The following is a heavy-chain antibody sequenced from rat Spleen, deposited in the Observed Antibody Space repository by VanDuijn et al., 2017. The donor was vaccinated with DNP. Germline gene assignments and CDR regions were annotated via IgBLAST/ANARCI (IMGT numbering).Heavy chain of an antibody. CDR3: ARHTLDNSFAMDV. V-gene: IGHV5-25*01. CDR2: ISTSGTRT. CDR1: GFTFSNSY. J-gene: IGHJ4*01. Sequence: EVQLVESGGGLVQPGRSLKLSCAASGFTFSNSYMAWVRQAPKKGLEWVATISTSGTRTYYPDSVKGRFTISRDNAEDSLYLQRNSLKSEDTATYYCARHTLDNSFAMDVWGQGTSITVSS. D-gene: IGHD1-10*01.